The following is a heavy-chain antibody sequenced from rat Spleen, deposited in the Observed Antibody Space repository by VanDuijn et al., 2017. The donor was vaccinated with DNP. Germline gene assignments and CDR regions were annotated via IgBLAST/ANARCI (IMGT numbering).Heavy chain of an antibody. J-gene: IGHJ2*01. CDR1: GFTFSYYD. D-gene: IGHD1-4*01. CDR3: ATDDSPGH. Sequence: EVQLVESGGGLVQPGRSLKLSCAASGFTFSYYDITWARQAPTKGLELDATIRYDGSRTSYRDSVKGRFTISRDNAKSTLYLQMDSLTSEDTATYSWATDDSPGHWGQGLMVTVSS. CDR2: IRYDGSRT. V-gene: IGHV5-7*01.